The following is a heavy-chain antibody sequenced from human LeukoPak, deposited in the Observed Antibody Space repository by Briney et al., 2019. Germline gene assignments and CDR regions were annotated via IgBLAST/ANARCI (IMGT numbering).Heavy chain of an antibody. CDR3: ARGARNWFDP. V-gene: IGHV4-39*07. CDR2: ISNSGNT. J-gene: IGHJ5*02. CDR1: GASISSSTYY. Sequence: SETLSLTCTVSGASISSSTYYWGWIRQPPGKGLEWIGSISNSGNTYYNSSLKSRVTISFNTSANQFSLKLSSVTAADTAVYFCARGARNWFDPWGQGTLVTVSS.